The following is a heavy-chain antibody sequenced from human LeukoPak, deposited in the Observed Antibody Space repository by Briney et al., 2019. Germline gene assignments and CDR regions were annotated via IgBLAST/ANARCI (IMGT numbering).Heavy chain of an antibody. Sequence: ASVKVSCKASPDTFTRYGITWVRQAPGQGLEWMGWIRAYNGDTNYAQKFQGRVTMTAERSTNTAYMELRGPTFDDTAVFYCATTTATSGSSLYWGQGTLVNVAS. CDR2: IRAYNGDT. CDR1: PDTFTRYG. D-gene: IGHD6-19*01. V-gene: IGHV1-18*01. J-gene: IGHJ4*02. CDR3: ATTTATSGSSLY.